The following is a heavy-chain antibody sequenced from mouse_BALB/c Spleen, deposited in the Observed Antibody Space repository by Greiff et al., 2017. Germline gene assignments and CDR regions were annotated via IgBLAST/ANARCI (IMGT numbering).Heavy chain of an antibody. J-gene: IGHJ3*01. V-gene: IGHV5-6-5*01. D-gene: IGHD1-1*01. CDR2: ISSGGST. CDR1: GFTFSSYA. Sequence: EVMLVESGGGLVKPGGSLKLSCAASGFTFSSYAMSWVRQTPEKRLEWVASISSGGSTYYPDSVKGRFTISRDNARNILYLQMSSLRSEDTAMYYCARADYYGSRAWFAYWGQGTLVTVSA. CDR3: ARADYYGSRAWFAY.